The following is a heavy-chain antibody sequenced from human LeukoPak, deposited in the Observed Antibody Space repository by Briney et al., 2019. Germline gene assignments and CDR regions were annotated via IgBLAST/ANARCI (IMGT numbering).Heavy chain of an antibody. CDR2: IYNSGST. Sequence: SETLSLTCSVSGGSITSSSYYWGWIRQPPGKGLEWIGYIYNSGSTNYNPSLKSRVTISVDTSKNQFYLKLSSVPAADTAVYYCARVPFWSGYSNFDYWGQGTLVTVSS. J-gene: IGHJ4*02. D-gene: IGHD3-3*01. CDR1: GGSITSSSYY. CDR3: ARVPFWSGYSNFDY. V-gene: IGHV4-61*05.